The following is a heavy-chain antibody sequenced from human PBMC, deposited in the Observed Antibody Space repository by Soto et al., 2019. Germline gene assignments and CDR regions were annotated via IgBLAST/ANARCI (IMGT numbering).Heavy chain of an antibody. CDR3: ARVKGGGKMGYYFDY. CDR1: GGSISSGGYN. V-gene: IGHV4-31*03. J-gene: IGHJ4*02. Sequence: QVQLQESGPGLVKPSQTPSLTCTVSGGSISSGGYNWSWIRQHPGKGLEWIGYIYYSGSTYYNPSRKRRVTISVDTSKNQFSLKLSSVTAADTAVYYGARVKGGGKMGYYFDYWGQGTLVTVSS. D-gene: IGHD2-15*01. CDR2: IYYSGST.